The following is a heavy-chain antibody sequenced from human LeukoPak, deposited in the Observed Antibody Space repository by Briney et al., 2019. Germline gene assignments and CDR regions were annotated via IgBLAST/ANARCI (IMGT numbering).Heavy chain of an antibody. Sequence: SETLSLTCTVSGGSVSSGRLCWSWIPQPPGKGLEWIGCVCVSGSTNYNTSLKSRVTMSVDTSKSHFSLKLSSVTAADTAGYYCARGRFFAGGAFYFDHWGQGTLVTVSS. CDR2: VCVSGST. J-gene: IGHJ4*02. V-gene: IGHV4-61*01. CDR1: GGSVSSGRLC. D-gene: IGHD3-3*01. CDR3: ARGRFFAGGAFYFDH.